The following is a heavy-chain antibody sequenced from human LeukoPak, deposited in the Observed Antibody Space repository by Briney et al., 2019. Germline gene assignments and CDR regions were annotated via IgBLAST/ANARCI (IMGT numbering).Heavy chain of an antibody. Sequence: PSETLSLTCTVSGGSISSYYWSWIRQPPGKGLEWIGYIYYSGSTNYNPSLKSRVTISVDTSKNQFSLKLSSVTAADTAVYYCAREPESGCYNDYWGQGTLVTVSS. D-gene: IGHD3-10*01. CDR1: GGSISSYY. CDR3: AREPESGCYNDY. J-gene: IGHJ4*02. V-gene: IGHV4-59*01. CDR2: IYYSGST.